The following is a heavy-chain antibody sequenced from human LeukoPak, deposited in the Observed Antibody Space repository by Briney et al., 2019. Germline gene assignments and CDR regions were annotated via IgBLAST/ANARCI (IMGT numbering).Heavy chain of an antibody. CDR2: IYKIGTT. V-gene: IGHV4-59*02. CDR1: GDSVTGYY. J-gene: IGHJ4*02. D-gene: IGHD2-15*01. Sequence: SETLSLACTVFGDSVTGYYLNWVRQPPGKGLEWVGHIYKIGTTNYNPSLKSRLTISADTSKNQFSLKLRSVTAADTAVYYCVIGVGWQPDYWGQGALVTVSS. CDR3: VIGVGWQPDY.